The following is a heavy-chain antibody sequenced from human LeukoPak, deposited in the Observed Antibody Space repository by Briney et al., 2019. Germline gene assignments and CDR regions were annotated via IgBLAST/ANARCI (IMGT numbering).Heavy chain of an antibody. J-gene: IGHJ4*02. CDR1: GVSIGSCNW. Sequence: PSETLSLTCAVSGVSIGSCNWWTWVRQPPGKGLEWIGEISHCGDTKYSPSLRTRVTISIDKSKNHLSLNLNSVTAADTAMYYCATRDQSRTDVVPPDYWGQGTLVTVS. V-gene: IGHV4-4*02. CDR2: ISHCGDT. D-gene: IGHD5-18*01. CDR3: ATRDQSRTDVVPPDY.